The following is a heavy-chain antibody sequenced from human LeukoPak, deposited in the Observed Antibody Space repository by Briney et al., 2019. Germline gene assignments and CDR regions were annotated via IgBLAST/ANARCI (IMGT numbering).Heavy chain of an antibody. Sequence: SETLSLTCTVSGGSISSYYWSWIRQPPGKGLEWTGCIYYSGRTNYNPSLKSRVTISVDTSKNQFSLKLSSVTAADTAVYYCARGPNRYYFDYWGQGTLVTVSS. V-gene: IGHV4-59*01. CDR3: ARGPNRYYFDY. D-gene: IGHD2/OR15-2a*01. CDR2: IYYSGRT. J-gene: IGHJ4*02. CDR1: GGSISSYY.